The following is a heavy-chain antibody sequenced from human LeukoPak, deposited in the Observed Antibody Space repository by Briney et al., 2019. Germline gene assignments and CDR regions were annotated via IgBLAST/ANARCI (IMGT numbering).Heavy chain of an antibody. D-gene: IGHD6-13*01. J-gene: IGHJ5*02. CDR2: ISYDGSNK. V-gene: IGHV3-30*03. CDR3: ASPAGDSSSWYAYNWFDP. Sequence: GGSLRLSCAASGFTFSSYSMNWVRQAPGKGLEWVAVISYDGSNKYYADSVKGRFTISGDNSKNTLYLQMNSLRAEDTAVYYCASPAGDSSSWYAYNWFDPWGQGTLVTVSS. CDR1: GFTFSSYS.